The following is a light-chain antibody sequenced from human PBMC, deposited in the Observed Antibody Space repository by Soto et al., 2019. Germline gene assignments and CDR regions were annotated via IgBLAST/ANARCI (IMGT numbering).Light chain of an antibody. J-gene: IGLJ2*01. V-gene: IGLV2-23*03. CDR2: EGS. Sequence: QYVLTQPASVSGSPGQSITISCTGTSSDVGSYNLVSWYQQHPGKAPKLMIYEGSKRPSGVSNRFSGSKSGNTASLTISGLQAEDEADYYCCSYAGSSTFVVFGGGTQLTVL. CDR3: CSYAGSSTFVV. CDR1: SSDVGSYNL.